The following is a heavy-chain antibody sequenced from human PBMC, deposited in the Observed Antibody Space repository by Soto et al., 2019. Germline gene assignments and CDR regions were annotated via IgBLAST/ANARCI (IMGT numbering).Heavy chain of an antibody. V-gene: IGHV3-30*18. D-gene: IGHD1-26*01. J-gene: IGHJ4*02. Sequence: QVQLVESGGGVVQPGRSLRLSCAASGFTFSSYGMHWVRQAPGKGQEWVAVISYDGSNKYYADSVKGRFTISRDNSKNTLYLQMNSLRAEDTAVYYCAKDGEWELRRGVDYWGQGTLVTVSS. CDR1: GFTFSSYG. CDR3: AKDGEWELRRGVDY. CDR2: ISYDGSNK.